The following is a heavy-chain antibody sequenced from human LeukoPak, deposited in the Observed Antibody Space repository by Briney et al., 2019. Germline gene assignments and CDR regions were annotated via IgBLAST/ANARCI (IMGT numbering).Heavy chain of an antibody. Sequence: PGGSLRLSCAASGFTFSSYSMNWVRQTPGKGLEWVSSISSSSSYIYYADSVKGRFTISRDNAKNSLHLQMNSLRAEDTAVYYCARGGYSGYDILDYWGQGTLVTVSS. D-gene: IGHD5-12*01. CDR2: ISSSSSYI. V-gene: IGHV3-21*01. CDR1: GFTFSSYS. J-gene: IGHJ4*02. CDR3: ARGGYSGYDILDY.